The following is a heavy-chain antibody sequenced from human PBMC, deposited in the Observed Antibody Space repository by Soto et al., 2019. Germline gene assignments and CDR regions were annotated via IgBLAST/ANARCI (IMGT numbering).Heavy chain of an antibody. V-gene: IGHV3-33*01. CDR3: ARDPYGGSRYYLDL. J-gene: IGHJ4*02. CDR2: IWYVASGDNK. CDR1: GFTFSNYG. Sequence: HPGGSLRLSCTTSGFTFSNYGMHWVRQAPGKGLEWVAVIWYVASGDNKYYANSVKGRFAISRDDSKNTLYLEMSSLRAEDTAVYYCARDPYGGSRYYLDLWGRGTLVTVSS. D-gene: IGHD1-26*01.